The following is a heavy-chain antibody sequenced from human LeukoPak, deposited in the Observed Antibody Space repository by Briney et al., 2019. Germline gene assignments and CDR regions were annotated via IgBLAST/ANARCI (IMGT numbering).Heavy chain of an antibody. CDR3: ARGYYDFWSGYLESHYYYYYYMDV. D-gene: IGHD3-3*01. CDR2: INHSGST. V-gene: IGHV4-34*01. CDR1: GGSFSGYY. Sequence: SETLSLTCAVYGGSFSGYYWSWIRQPPGKGLEWIGEINHSGSTNYNPSLKTRVTISVDTSKNQFSLKLSSVTAADTAVYYCARGYYDFWSGYLESHYYYYYYMDVWGKGTTVTVSS. J-gene: IGHJ6*03.